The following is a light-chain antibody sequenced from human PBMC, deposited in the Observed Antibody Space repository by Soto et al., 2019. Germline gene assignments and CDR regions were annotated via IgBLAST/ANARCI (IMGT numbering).Light chain of an antibody. J-gene: IGKJ2*01. V-gene: IGKV3-20*01. CDR2: DAS. CDR1: QSVRTY. CDR3: QQYGSSPPYT. Sequence: EIVLTQSPVTLSLSPGERATLSCRASQSVRTYLAWYQVKPGQAPRLLIYDASRRASGVPARFSGSGSGTDFTLTISRLEPEDFAVYYCQQYGSSPPYTFGQGTKLEIK.